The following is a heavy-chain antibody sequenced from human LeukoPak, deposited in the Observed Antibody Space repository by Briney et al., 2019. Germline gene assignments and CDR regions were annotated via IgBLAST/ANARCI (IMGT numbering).Heavy chain of an antibody. J-gene: IGHJ1*01. Sequence: ASVKVSCKASGGTFSSYAISWVRQAPGQGLEWMGGIIPIFGTANYAQKFQGRVTITTDESTSTAYMELSSLRSEDTAVYYCARDSYDILTGYSFQHWGQGTLVTVSS. CDR3: ARDSYDILTGYSFQH. CDR1: GGTFSSYA. V-gene: IGHV1-69*05. D-gene: IGHD3-9*01. CDR2: IIPIFGTA.